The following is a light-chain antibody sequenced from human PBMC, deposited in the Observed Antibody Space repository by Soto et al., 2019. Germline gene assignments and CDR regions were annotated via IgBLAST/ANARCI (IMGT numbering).Light chain of an antibody. V-gene: IGKV3-20*01. CDR3: QQYGSFPWT. J-gene: IGKJ1*01. CDR2: GAS. Sequence: EVVLTQSPGTLSLSPGERATLSCRASQSVSSSYLAWYQQKPGQTPRLLIYGASSRATGIPDRFSGSGSGTDFTLTISRLEPEDFAVYYCQQYGSFPWTFGQGTKVGIK. CDR1: QSVSSSY.